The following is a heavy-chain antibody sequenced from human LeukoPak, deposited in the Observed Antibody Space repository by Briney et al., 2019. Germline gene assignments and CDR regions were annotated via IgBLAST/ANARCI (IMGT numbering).Heavy chain of an antibody. CDR1: GFTVSSSF. V-gene: IGHV3-53*01. CDR2: IYGGGTT. Sequence: GGSLRLSCAPSGFTVSSSFLSWVRQAPGKGLEWVSIIYGGGTTFYSDSVKGRFTISRDNSDHTLYLQMNTLRAEDAAVYYCARGDSSTWAYFFDYWGQGTLVAVSS. CDR3: ARGDSSTWAYFFDY. D-gene: IGHD3-22*01. J-gene: IGHJ4*02.